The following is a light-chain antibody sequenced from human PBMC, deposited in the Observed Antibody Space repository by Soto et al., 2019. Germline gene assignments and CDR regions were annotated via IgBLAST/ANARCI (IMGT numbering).Light chain of an antibody. J-gene: IGKJ1*01. V-gene: IGKV3-20*01. CDR1: QSVSSSY. Sequence: SSQSQGTLSLSPAERATLHCRASQSVSSSYLAWYQQTPGQAPRLLIYGSSNRATGIPDRFSVSGSGTDFTLTISRLEPEDFAVYYCQQYGHSPWTFGQGTKVDIK. CDR3: QQYGHSPWT. CDR2: GSS.